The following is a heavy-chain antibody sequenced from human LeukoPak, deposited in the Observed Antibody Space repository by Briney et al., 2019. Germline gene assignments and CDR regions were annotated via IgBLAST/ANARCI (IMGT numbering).Heavy chain of an antibody. CDR2: IYYSGST. CDR1: GGSISSSSYY. D-gene: IGHD3-16*02. Sequence: SETLSLTCTVSGGSISSSSYYWGWIRQPPGKGLEWIGSIYYSGSTYYNPSLKSRVTISVDTSKNQFSLKLSSVTAADTAVYYCARGGHYDYVWGSYRPQYYFDYWGQGTLVTVSS. V-gene: IGHV4-39*07. J-gene: IGHJ4*02. CDR3: ARGGHYDYVWGSYRPQYYFDY.